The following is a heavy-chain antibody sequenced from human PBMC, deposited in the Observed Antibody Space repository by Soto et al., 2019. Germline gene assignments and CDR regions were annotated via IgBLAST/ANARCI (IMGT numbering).Heavy chain of an antibody. J-gene: IGHJ6*02. CDR1: GYTFTAYY. CDR3: ARNMDYYYGRGSGNGHGV. V-gene: IGHV1-2*02. D-gene: IGHD3-10*02. CDR2: INPKFGDT. Sequence: QVQLVQSGAEVKEPGDSVRVSCEASGYTFTAYYIHWVRRAPGQGLEWMGWINPKFGDTTYAQDFQGRVFMTRDMSISTVYMELSRLTSDDTAIYYCARNMDYYYGRGSGNGHGVWGQGTTVTVFS.